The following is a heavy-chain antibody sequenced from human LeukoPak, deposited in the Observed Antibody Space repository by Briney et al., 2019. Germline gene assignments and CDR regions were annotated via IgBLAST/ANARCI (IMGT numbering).Heavy chain of an antibody. Sequence: SVKVSCKASGGTFSSYAISWVRQAPGQGLEWMGRIIPILGIANYAQKFQGRVTITADKSTSTAYMELSSLRSEDTAVYYCANHAMVRGVNPQSFDYWGQGTLVTVSS. J-gene: IGHJ4*02. CDR1: GGTFSSYA. V-gene: IGHV1-69*04. D-gene: IGHD3-10*01. CDR3: ANHAMVRGVNPQSFDY. CDR2: IIPILGIA.